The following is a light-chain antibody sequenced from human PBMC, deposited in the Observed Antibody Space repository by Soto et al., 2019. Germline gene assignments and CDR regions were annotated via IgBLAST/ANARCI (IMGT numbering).Light chain of an antibody. Sequence: EIVMTQSPATLSVSPGERATLSCRASQSVSTNLAWYQQKPGQAPRLLIYDASNRATGIPARFSGTGSGTEFTLTISSLQSEDFAVYSCQQYNSWPPITFGQGTRLEI. J-gene: IGKJ5*01. CDR1: QSVSTN. V-gene: IGKV3D-15*01. CDR2: DAS. CDR3: QQYNSWPPIT.